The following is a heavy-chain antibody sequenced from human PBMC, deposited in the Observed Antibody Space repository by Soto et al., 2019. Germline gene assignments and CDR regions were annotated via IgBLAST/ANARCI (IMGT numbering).Heavy chain of an antibody. CDR2: VSSGSSYI. J-gene: IGHJ4*02. CDR1: GFTFSTYS. D-gene: IGHD3-10*01. CDR3: ARGAFRAYYFDY. Sequence: GGSLRLSCAASGFTFSTYSMNWVHQAPGKGLEWVSSVSSGSSYIYYADSVKGRFTISRDNAKNSLYLQMNSLRAEDTAIYYCARGAFRAYYFDYWGLGTLVTVSS. V-gene: IGHV3-21*01.